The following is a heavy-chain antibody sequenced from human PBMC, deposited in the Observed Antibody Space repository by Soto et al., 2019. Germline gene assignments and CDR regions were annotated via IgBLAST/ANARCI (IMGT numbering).Heavy chain of an antibody. Sequence: GGSLRLSCAASGFTFSSYWMHWVRQAPGKGLEWVAVIWYDGSNKYYADSVKGRFTISRDNSKNTLYLQMNSLRAEDTAVYYCARDYSGYSASDYYGMDVWGQGTTVTVSS. V-gene: IGHV3-33*08. CDR3: ARDYSGYSASDYYGMDV. CDR2: IWYDGSNK. J-gene: IGHJ6*02. CDR1: GFTFSSYW. D-gene: IGHD3-22*01.